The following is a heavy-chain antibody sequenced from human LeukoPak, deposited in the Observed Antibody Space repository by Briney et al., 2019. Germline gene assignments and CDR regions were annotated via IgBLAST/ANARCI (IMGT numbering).Heavy chain of an antibody. Sequence: GASVKVSCKASGYTFTGYYMHWVRQAPGQGLEWMGWINPNSGGTNYAQKFQGRVTMTRDTSISTAYMELSRLRSDDTAVYYCARGDSSSWDYNWFDPWGQGTLVTVSS. J-gene: IGHJ5*02. CDR1: GYTFTGYY. CDR3: ARGDSSSWDYNWFDP. D-gene: IGHD6-13*01. V-gene: IGHV1-2*02. CDR2: INPNSGGT.